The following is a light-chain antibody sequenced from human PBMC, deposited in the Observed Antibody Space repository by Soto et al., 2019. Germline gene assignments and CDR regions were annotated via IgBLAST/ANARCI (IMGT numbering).Light chain of an antibody. V-gene: IGKV1-33*01. CDR2: DAS. Sequence: DIQMTQSPSSLSAPVGDRVTTTCQASQDISNYLNWYQQKPGKAPKLLIYDASNLETGVPSRFSGSGSGTDFTFTISSLQPEDIATYYCQQYDNLPITFGQGTRLEIK. J-gene: IGKJ5*01. CDR3: QQYDNLPIT. CDR1: QDISNY.